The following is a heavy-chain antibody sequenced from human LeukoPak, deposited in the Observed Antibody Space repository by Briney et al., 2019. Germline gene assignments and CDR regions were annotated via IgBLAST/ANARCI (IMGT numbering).Heavy chain of an antibody. CDR3: TRDGGTLDY. D-gene: IGHD3-16*01. J-gene: IGHJ4*02. CDR2: IRSKAFGGAT. Sequence: PGRSLRLSCTGSGYTFGDYAMSWVRQSPGKGLEWVSLIRSKAFGGATEYAASVKGRFTISRDDSKSIAYLQMNSLKTEDTAMYYCTRDGGTLDYWGQGTLVTVSS. CDR1: GYTFGDYA. V-gene: IGHV3-49*04.